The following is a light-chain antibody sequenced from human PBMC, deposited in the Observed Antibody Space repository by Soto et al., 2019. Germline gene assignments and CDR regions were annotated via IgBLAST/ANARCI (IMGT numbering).Light chain of an antibody. CDR3: QSYDSSLSGWL. CDR2: GDS. Sequence: QSVLTQPPSVSGAPGQRVTISCTGSSSNIGAGYNVHWYQQVPGTAPKLHIYGDSNRPSGVPDRFSGSKSGTSASLAITGLQAEDEADYYCQSYDSSLSGWLFGGGTQLTVL. CDR1: SSNIGAGYN. V-gene: IGLV1-40*01. J-gene: IGLJ3*02.